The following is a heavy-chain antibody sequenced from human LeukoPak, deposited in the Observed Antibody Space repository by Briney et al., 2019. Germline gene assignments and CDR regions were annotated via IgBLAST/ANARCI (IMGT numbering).Heavy chain of an antibody. Sequence: ASVKVSCKASGYTFTGYYMHWVRQAPGQGLEWMGWINPNSGGTNYAQKFQGRVTMTRDTSISTAYMELSRLRSDDTAVYYCARKKMVRGAASVGYYYYYMDVWGKGTTVTVSS. CDR2: INPNSGGT. CDR3: ARKKMVRGAASVGYYYYYMDV. D-gene: IGHD3-10*01. J-gene: IGHJ6*03. V-gene: IGHV1-2*02. CDR1: GYTFTGYY.